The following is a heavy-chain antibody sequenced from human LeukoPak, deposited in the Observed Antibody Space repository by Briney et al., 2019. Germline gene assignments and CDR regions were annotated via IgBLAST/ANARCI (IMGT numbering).Heavy chain of an antibody. D-gene: IGHD5-18*01. Sequence: ASVKVSCKASGYTFTTYGISWVRQAPGQGLEWMGWISTYNGDTNYAQNFQGRVTMTTDTSTSTAYMELRSLRSDDTAVYYCARMGTAMPRGADWGQGTLVTVSS. V-gene: IGHV1-18*01. CDR3: ARMGTAMPRGAD. CDR1: GYTFTTYG. CDR2: ISTYNGDT. J-gene: IGHJ4*02.